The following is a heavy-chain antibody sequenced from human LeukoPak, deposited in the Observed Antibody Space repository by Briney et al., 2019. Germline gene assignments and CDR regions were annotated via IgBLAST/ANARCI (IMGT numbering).Heavy chain of an antibody. V-gene: IGHV3-7*01. J-gene: IGHJ3*01. CDR2: IKYDGSEI. CDR3: ARTKAFDF. CDR1: GFTFTTWW. Sequence: GGSLRLSCAASGFTFTTWWMSWVRQASGKGLEWVANIKYDGSEIHYLDSVKGRFTISRDNARNSLYLQINDLRVEDTAVYYCARTKAFDFWGQGTMVIVSS.